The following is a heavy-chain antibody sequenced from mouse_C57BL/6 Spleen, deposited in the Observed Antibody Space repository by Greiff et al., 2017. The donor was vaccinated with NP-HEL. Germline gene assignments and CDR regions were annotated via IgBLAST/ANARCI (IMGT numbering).Heavy chain of an antibody. CDR1: GYTFTSYW. Sequence: QVQLQQSGTELVKPGASVKLSCKASGYTFTSYWMHWVKQRPGQGLEWIGNINPSNGGTNYNEKFKSKATLTVDKYSSTAYMQLSSLTSEDSAVFYCAKSMITPYWYFDVWGTGTTVTVSS. CDR2: INPSNGGT. CDR3: AKSMITPYWYFDV. J-gene: IGHJ1*03. V-gene: IGHV1-53*01. D-gene: IGHD2-4*01.